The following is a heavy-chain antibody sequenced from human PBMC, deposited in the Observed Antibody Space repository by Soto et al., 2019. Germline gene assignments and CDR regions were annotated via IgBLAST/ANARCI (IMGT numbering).Heavy chain of an antibody. CDR1: GGPFSSYA. V-gene: IGHV1-69*10. CDR3: ARASNDYGGNYFDY. D-gene: IGHD4-17*01. Sequence: ASVKVSCKASGGPFSSYAISWLRQAPGQGLVWMGGIIPILGIANYAQKFQGRVTITADKSTSTAYMELSSLRSEDTAVYYCARASNDYGGNYFDYWGQGTLVTVSS. J-gene: IGHJ4*02. CDR2: IIPILGIA.